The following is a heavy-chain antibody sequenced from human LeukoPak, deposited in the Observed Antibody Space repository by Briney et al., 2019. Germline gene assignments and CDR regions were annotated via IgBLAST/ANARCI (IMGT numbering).Heavy chain of an antibody. J-gene: IGHJ4*02. Sequence: SQTLSLTCAISGDSVSSNSATWNWIRQSPLRGLEWLGRTYYRSQWNNDYAASVKSRIDINPETSKNQFSLQLNSATPEDTAVYYCARGRGSSADFDYWGQGTLVTVSS. V-gene: IGHV6-1*01. CDR3: ARGRGSSADFDY. CDR1: GDSVSSNSAT. D-gene: IGHD6-6*01. CDR2: TYYRSQWNN.